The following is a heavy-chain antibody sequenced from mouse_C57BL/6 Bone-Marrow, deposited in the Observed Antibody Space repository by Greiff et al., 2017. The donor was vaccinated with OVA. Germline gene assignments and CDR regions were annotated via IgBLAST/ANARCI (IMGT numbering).Heavy chain of an antibody. Sequence: VQLQQPGAELVKPGASVKVSCKASGYTFTSYWMHWVKQRPGQGLEWIGRIHPSDSDTNYNQQFKGKATLTEDKSSSTAYMQLSSLISEDYAVYYCGPGESNEGYFDVWGTGTTVTVSS. CDR3: GPGESNEGYFDV. V-gene: IGHV1-74*01. CDR2: IHPSDSDT. J-gene: IGHJ1*03. D-gene: IGHD1-3*01. CDR1: GYTFTSYW.